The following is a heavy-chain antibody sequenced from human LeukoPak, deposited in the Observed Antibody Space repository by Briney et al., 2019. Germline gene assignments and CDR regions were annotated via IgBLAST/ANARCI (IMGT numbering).Heavy chain of an antibody. D-gene: IGHD6-13*01. CDR2: IYTSGST. J-gene: IGHJ6*03. V-gene: IGHV4-61*02. CDR1: GGSISSGSYY. CDR3: ASVAAGKAYYYDYYMDV. Sequence: SETLSLTCTVSGGSISSGSYYWSWIRQPAGKGLEWIGRIYTSGSTNYNPSLKSRVTISVDTSKNQFSLKLSSVTAADTAVYYCASVAAGKAYYYDYYMDVWGKGTTVTVSS.